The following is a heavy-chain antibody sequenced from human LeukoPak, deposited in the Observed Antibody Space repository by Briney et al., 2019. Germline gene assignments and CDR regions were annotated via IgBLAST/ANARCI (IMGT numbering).Heavy chain of an antibody. CDR2: ISGSGGST. CDR1: GFTFSSYA. D-gene: IGHD3-10*01. CDR3: AKQYGSGSYYSYYYYYMDV. V-gene: IGHV3-23*01. J-gene: IGHJ6*03. Sequence: GSLRLSCAASGFTFSSYAMSWVRQAPGKGLEWVSAISGSGGSTYYADSVKGRFTISRDNSKNTLYLQMNSLRAEDTAVYYCAKQYGSGSYYSYYYYYMDVWGKGTTVTVSS.